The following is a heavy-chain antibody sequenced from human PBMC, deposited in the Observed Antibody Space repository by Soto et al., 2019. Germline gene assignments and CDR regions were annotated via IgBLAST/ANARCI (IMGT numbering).Heavy chain of an antibody. J-gene: IGHJ5*02. CDR3: AREYSSGWYDEFDP. D-gene: IGHD6-19*01. Sequence: GGSLRLSCAASGFTFSSYSMNWVRQAPGKGLEWVSYISSSSSTIYYADSVKGRFTISRDNAKNSLYLQMNSLRDEDTAVYYCAREYSSGWYDEFDPWGQGTLVTVSS. CDR1: GFTFSSYS. V-gene: IGHV3-48*02. CDR2: ISSSSSTI.